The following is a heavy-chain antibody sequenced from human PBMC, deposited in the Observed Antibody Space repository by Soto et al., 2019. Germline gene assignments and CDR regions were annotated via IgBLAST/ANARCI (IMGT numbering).Heavy chain of an antibody. CDR1: GYTFTGYY. D-gene: IGHD6-19*01. V-gene: IGHV1-2*04. CDR2: INPNSGGT. J-gene: IGHJ3*02. Sequence: ASVKVSCKASGYTFTGYYMHWVRQAPGQGLEWMGWINPNSGGTNYAQKFQGWVTMTRDTSISTAYMELSRLRSDDTAVYYCAREGSGHHDAFDIWGQGTMVTVSS. CDR3: AREGSGHHDAFDI.